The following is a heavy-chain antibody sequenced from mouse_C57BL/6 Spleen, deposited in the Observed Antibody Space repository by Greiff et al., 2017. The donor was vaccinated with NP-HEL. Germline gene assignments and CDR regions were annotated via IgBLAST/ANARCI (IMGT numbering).Heavy chain of an antibody. D-gene: IGHD2-1*01. CDR1: GYTFTDHT. Sequence: QVQLQQSDAELVKPGASVKISCKVSGYTFTDHTIHWMKQRPEQGLEWIGSIYPRDGSTKYNEKFKGKATLTADKSSSTAYMQLSSLTSEDSAVYFCARDYYGNLAWFAYWGQGTLVTVSA. CDR3: ARDYYGNLAWFAY. CDR2: IYPRDGST. J-gene: IGHJ3*01. V-gene: IGHV1-78*01.